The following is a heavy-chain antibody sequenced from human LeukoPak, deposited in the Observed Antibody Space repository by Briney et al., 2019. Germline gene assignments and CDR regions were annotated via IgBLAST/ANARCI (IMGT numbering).Heavy chain of an antibody. CDR2: INSDGSST. Sequence: GGSLRLSCAASEFTFSSCWMHWVRQAPGKGLVWVSRINSDGSSTSYADSVKGRFTISRDNAKNTLYLQMNSLRAEDTAVYYCARGFGCGGDCFFDYWGQGTLVTVSS. V-gene: IGHV3-74*01. D-gene: IGHD2-21*02. J-gene: IGHJ4*02. CDR1: EFTFSSCW. CDR3: ARGFGCGGDCFFDY.